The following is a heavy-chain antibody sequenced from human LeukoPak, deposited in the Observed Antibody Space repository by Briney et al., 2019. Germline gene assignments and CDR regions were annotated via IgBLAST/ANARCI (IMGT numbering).Heavy chain of an antibody. J-gene: IGHJ6*02. CDR2: ISWNSGSI. CDR1: GFTFDDYA. CDR3: SQVSGAREGLWDMMTFGGVIVPSVRGMDV. Sequence: PGGSLRLSCAASGFTFDDYAMHWVQQAPGKGLEWVSGISWNSGSIGYADSVKGRFTISRDNAKNSLYLQMNSLRAEDTSLYYCSQVSGAREGLWDMMTFGGVIVPSVRGMDVWGQGTTVTVSS. D-gene: IGHD3-16*02. V-gene: IGHV3-9*01.